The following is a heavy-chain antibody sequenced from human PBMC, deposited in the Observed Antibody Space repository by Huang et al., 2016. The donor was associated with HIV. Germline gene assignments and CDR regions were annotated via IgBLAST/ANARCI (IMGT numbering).Heavy chain of an antibody. Sequence: QERLVESGGGVVQPGRSLRLSCAASGFTFRSYAMHWVRQAPGKGLECVAVISYDGSNQHYVDSVKGRFTISRDNSKKMLYLQMNSLRMGDTAVYYCARGSAGVLWFGEMWGQGTLVTVSS. V-gene: IGHV3-30*04. CDR3: ARGSAGVLWFGEM. CDR2: ISYDGSNQ. J-gene: IGHJ4*02. CDR1: GFTFRSYA. D-gene: IGHD3-10*01.